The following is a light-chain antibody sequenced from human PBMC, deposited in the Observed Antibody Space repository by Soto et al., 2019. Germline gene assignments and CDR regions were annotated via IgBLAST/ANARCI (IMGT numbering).Light chain of an antibody. Sequence: DIQMTQSPSSLSASVGDRVTITCQASQDISNSLNWYQQKPGKAPKLLIYDASTLETGVPSRFSGSGSGTDFTFTIIRLQPEDTATYYCQQFDHLPMYTFDQVTKLAIK. J-gene: IGKJ2*01. CDR2: DAS. CDR1: QDISNS. V-gene: IGKV1-33*01. CDR3: QQFDHLPMYT.